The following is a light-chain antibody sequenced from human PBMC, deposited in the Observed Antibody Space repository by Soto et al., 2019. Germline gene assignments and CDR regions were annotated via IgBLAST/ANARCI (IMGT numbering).Light chain of an antibody. CDR2: GAS. CDR1: QSVSND. Sequence: EIVMTQCPGTLSVSPGERATLSCRASQSVSNDLAWIQQKPGQPPRLLIYGASTRATGIPDRFSGSGSGTDFTLTISRLEPEDFAVYYCQQYGSSPTITFGQGTRLEIK. CDR3: QQYGSSPTIT. J-gene: IGKJ5*01. V-gene: IGKV3-20*01.